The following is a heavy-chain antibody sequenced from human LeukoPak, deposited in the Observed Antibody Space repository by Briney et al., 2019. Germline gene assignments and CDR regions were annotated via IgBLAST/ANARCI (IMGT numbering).Heavy chain of an antibody. CDR2: IYTTGNT. Sequence: PSETLSLTCTVSGYSISSGYYWSWIRQPAGKGLEWIGRIYTTGNTNYNPSLKSRVTMSVDTSENQVSLNLNSMTAADTAVYYCARGYGYQNFDYWAREPWSPSPQ. D-gene: IGHD5-24*01. CDR1: GYSISSGYY. V-gene: IGHV4-4*07. J-gene: IGHJ4*02. CDR3: ARGYGYQNFDY.